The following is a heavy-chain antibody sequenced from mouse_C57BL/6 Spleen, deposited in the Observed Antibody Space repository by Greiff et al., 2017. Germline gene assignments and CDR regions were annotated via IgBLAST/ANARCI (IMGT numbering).Heavy chain of an antibody. V-gene: IGHV1-53*01. Sequence: LQLQQPGTELVKPGASVKLSCKASGYTFTSYWMHWVKQRPGQGLEWIGNINPSNGGTNYNETFKSKDTLTVDKSSSTAYMQLSSLTSKDSAVYDCARGARVVYDWYFDVWGTGTTVTVSS. CDR3: ARGARVVYDWYFDV. CDR2: INPSNGGT. CDR1: GYTFTSYW. D-gene: IGHD1-1*01. J-gene: IGHJ1*03.